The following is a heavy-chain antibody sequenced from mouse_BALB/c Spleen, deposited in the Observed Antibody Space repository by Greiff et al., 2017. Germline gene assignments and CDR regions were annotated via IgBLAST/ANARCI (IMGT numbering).Heavy chain of an antibody. D-gene: IGHD2-2*01. CDR3: ARGWLRREASYAMDY. V-gene: IGHV2-2*02. CDR2: IWSGGST. J-gene: IGHJ4*01. CDR1: GFSLTSYG. Sequence: QVQLQQSGPGLVQPSQSLSITCTVSGFSLTSYGVHWVRQSPGKGLEWLGVIWSGGSTDYNAAFISRLSISKDNSKSQVFFKMNSLQANDTAIYYCARGWLRREASYAMDYWGQGTSVTVSS.